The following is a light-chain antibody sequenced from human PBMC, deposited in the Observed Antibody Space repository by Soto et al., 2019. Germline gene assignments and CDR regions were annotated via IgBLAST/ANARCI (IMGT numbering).Light chain of an antibody. CDR3: QQYTSYPYT. V-gene: IGKV1-5*01. CDR1: QSIGAS. J-gene: IGKJ2*01. Sequence: DIQMTQSPSTLSASVGDRVTITCRATQSIGASLAWYQQQPGKGPKLLIYDASTLETGVPTRSSGSGSGTEFTVTISSLQPDDFASYYCQQYTSYPYTFGQGTKL. CDR2: DAS.